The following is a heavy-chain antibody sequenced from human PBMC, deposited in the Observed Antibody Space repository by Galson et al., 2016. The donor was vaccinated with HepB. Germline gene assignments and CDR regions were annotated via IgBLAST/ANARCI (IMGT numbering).Heavy chain of an antibody. D-gene: IGHD6-19*01. Sequence: SLRLSCASSGFTFSTYAMSWVRQAPGKGLEWVSALSGNSDDSYCADSIMGRFTISRDNSKNTLYLQMNSLRAEDTAIYYCAKEIPVAGSPPFDYWGQGTLVTVSS. CDR2: LSGNSDDS. J-gene: IGHJ4*02. CDR1: GFTFSTYA. CDR3: AKEIPVAGSPPFDY. V-gene: IGHV3-23*01.